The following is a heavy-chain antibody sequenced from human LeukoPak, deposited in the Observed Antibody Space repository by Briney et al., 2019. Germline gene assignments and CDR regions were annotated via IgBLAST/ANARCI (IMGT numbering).Heavy chain of an antibody. J-gene: IGHJ3*02. V-gene: IGHV4-39*01. CDR3: ARHEVPPTMMFSILAFDI. D-gene: IGHD3-22*01. CDR1: GGSISSSSYY. Sequence: PSETLSLTCTVSGGSISSSSYYWGWIRQPPGKGLEWIGSIYYSGSTYYNPSLKSRVTIPVDTSKNQFSLKLSSVTAADTAVYYCARHEVPPTMMFSILAFDIWGQGTMVTVSS. CDR2: IYYSGST.